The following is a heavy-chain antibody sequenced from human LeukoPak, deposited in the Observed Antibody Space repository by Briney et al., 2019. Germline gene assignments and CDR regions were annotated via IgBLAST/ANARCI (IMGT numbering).Heavy chain of an antibody. CDR1: GFTFSSYA. J-gene: IGHJ4*02. D-gene: IGHD5-18*01. V-gene: IGHV3-23*01. CDR3: ALGSYGADY. CDR2: ISGSGGST. Sequence: GGSLRLSCAASGFTFSSYAMSWVRQAPGKGLGWVSAISGSGGSTYYADAVKGRFTISRENSKNTLYLQMNSLRAEDTAVYYCALGSYGADYWGQGTLVTVSA.